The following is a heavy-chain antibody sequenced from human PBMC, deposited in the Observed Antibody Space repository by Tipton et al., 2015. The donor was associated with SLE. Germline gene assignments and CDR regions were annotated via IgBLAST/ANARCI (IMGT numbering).Heavy chain of an antibody. CDR3: ARGDYYDSSGFYAFDI. Sequence: TLSLTCTVSGGSISRSSYYWGWIRQPPGKGLEWIGSIYHSGSTYYNPSLKSRVTISVDTSKNQFSLKLSSVTAADTAVYYCARGDYYDSSGFYAFDIWGQGTMVTVSS. D-gene: IGHD3-22*01. J-gene: IGHJ3*02. CDR1: GGSISRSSYY. V-gene: IGHV4-39*07. CDR2: IYHSGST.